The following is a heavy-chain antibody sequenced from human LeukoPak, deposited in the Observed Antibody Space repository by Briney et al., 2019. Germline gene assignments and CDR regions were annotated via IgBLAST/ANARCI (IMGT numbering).Heavy chain of an antibody. CDR3: ARSRDYDFWVPFDY. J-gene: IGHJ4*02. D-gene: IGHD3-3*01. V-gene: IGHV1-2*02. Sequence: ASVKVSCKPSGYTFTGYYMHWVRQAPGQGLEWTGWINPNSGGTNYAQKFQGRVTMTRDTSISTAYMELSRLRSDDTAVYYCARSRDYDFWVPFDYWGQGTLVTVSS. CDR2: INPNSGGT. CDR1: GYTFTGYY.